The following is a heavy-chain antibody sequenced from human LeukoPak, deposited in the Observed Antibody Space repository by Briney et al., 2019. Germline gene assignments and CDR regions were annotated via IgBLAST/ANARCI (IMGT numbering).Heavy chain of an antibody. V-gene: IGHV3-23*01. CDR1: GFTFSSSA. Sequence: GGSLRLSCAASGFTFSSSAMSWVRQAPGKGLEWVSAISNNGGYTYYADSVQGRFIISRDNSKSTLCLQMNSLRAEDTAVYYCAKDAPTVASPFDYWGQGTLVTVSS. D-gene: IGHD6-19*01. CDR2: ISNNGGYT. CDR3: AKDAPTVASPFDY. J-gene: IGHJ4*02.